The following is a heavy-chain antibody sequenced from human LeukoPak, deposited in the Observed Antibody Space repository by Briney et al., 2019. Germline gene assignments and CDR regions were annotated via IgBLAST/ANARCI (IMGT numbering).Heavy chain of an antibody. V-gene: IGHV3-66*02. D-gene: IGHD2-15*01. Sequence: PGGSLRLSCAASGFTVSSNYMSWVRQAPGRGLEWVSVIYSGGSTYYADSVKGRFTISRDNSKNTLYLQMNSLRAEDTAVYYCAKNSGSKYCSGGSCHGVDYWGQGTLVTVSS. CDR1: GFTVSSNY. CDR3: AKNSGSKYCSGGSCHGVDY. CDR2: IYSGGST. J-gene: IGHJ4*02.